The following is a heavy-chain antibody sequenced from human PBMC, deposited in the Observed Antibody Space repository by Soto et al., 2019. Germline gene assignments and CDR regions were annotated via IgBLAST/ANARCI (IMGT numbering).Heavy chain of an antibody. CDR3: ASSFPVPAAIGS. CDR2: INAGNGNT. J-gene: IGHJ5*02. Sequence: QVKLVQSGAEVKKPGASVKVSCKASGYTFTSYAMHWVRQAPGQRLEWMGWINAGNGNTKYSQKYQGRVTITRDTSASTAHTELRRLRSEDTAVYSCASSFPVPAAIGSWGPGTLVTVSS. CDR1: GYTFTSYA. V-gene: IGHV1-3*01. D-gene: IGHD2-2*02.